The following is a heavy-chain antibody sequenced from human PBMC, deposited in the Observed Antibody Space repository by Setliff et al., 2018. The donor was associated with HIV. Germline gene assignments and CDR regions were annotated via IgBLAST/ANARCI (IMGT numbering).Heavy chain of an antibody. V-gene: IGHV4-4*07. D-gene: IGHD3-22*01. CDR2: FYTSGST. Sequence: SETLSLTCTVSGGSINTYYWSWIRQPAGKGLEWIGRFYTSGSTNYNPSLRSRVTMSVDTSKNQFSLKLSSVTAADTAVYYCARDRLTYYFDYWGQGILVTVAS. CDR1: GGSINTYY. J-gene: IGHJ4*02. CDR3: ARDRLTYYFDY.